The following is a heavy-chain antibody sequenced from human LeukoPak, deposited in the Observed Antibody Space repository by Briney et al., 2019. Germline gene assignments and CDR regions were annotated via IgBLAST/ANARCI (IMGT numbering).Heavy chain of an antibody. D-gene: IGHD3-22*01. Sequence: GGSLRLSCAASGFTFSSDNMNGVRQAPGKGLEWVSCISSSGYIYYADSVKGRFTISRDNAKKILYLQMNSLRAEDTAVYYCARVRGDSSGYYYFNWFDPWGEGALVTVSS. CDR3: ARVRGDSSGYYYFNWFDP. CDR1: GFTFSSDN. J-gene: IGHJ5*02. V-gene: IGHV3-21*01. CDR2: ISSSGYI.